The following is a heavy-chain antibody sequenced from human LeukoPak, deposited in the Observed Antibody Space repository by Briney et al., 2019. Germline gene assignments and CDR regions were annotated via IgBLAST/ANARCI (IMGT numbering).Heavy chain of an antibody. D-gene: IGHD6-13*01. CDR1: GGSISSYY. CDR3: AREYVRDTAASGGYFDL. J-gene: IGHJ2*01. V-gene: IGHV4-59*01. CDR2: IYYSGST. Sequence: SETLSLTCTVSGGSISSYYWSWIRQPPGKGLEWIGYIYYSGSTNYNPSLKSRVTISVDTSKNQFSLKLSSATAADTAVYYCAREYVRDTAASGGYFDLWGRGTLVTVSS.